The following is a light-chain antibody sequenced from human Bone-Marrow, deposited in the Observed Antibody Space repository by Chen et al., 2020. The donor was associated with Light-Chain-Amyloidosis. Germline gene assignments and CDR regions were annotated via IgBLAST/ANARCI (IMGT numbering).Light chain of an antibody. J-gene: IGLJ1*01. CDR1: SSDVGAYNY. V-gene: IGLV2-14*03. CDR3: FSFTTSNTHL. CDR2: AVS. Sequence: QSALTQPASVSGSPGQSIAISCTGTSSDVGAYNYVSWFQHHPGKAHKRMLYAVSNRPSGVSNRFSGSKSGSTASLPISGLQADDEADYYCFSFTTSNTHLFGTGTKVTVL.